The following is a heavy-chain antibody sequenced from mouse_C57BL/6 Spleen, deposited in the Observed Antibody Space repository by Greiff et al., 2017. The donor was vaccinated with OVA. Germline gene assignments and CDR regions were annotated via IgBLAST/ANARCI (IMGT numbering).Heavy chain of an antibody. J-gene: IGHJ1*03. V-gene: IGHV5-9-1*02. Sequence: DVMLVESGEGLVKPGGSLKLSCAASGFTFSSYAMSWVRQTPEKRLEWVAYISSGGDYIYYADTVKGRFTISRDNARNTLYLQMSSLKSEDTAMYYCTRSYYGYDGWYFDVWGTGTTVTVSS. CDR2: ISSGGDYI. D-gene: IGHD2-9*01. CDR3: TRSYYGYDGWYFDV. CDR1: GFTFSSYA.